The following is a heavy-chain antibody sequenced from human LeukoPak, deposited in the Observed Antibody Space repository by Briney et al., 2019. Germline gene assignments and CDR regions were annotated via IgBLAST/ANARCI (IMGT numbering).Heavy chain of an antibody. CDR1: GYTFTSYW. Sequence: GESLKISCKGSGYTFTSYWIGWVRQMPGKGLEWMGIIYPGDSDTRYSPSFQGQVTISANKSISTAYLQWSSLKASDTAMYYCARLPYIVVVPAATPSGAFDIWGQGTMVTVSS. CDR3: ARLPYIVVVPAATPSGAFDI. D-gene: IGHD2-2*01. V-gene: IGHV5-51*01. CDR2: IYPGDSDT. J-gene: IGHJ3*02.